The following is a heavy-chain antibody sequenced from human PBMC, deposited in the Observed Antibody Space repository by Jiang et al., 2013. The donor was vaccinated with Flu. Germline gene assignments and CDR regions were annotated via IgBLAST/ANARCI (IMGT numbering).Heavy chain of an antibody. CDR1: GFSLSTSGVG. CDR2: IYWDDDK. D-gene: IGHD3-3*01. V-gene: IGHV2-5*02. Sequence: KPTQTLTLTCTFSGFSLSTSGVGVGWIRQPPGKALEWLALIYWDDDKRYSPSLKSRLTITKDTSKNQVVLTMTNMDPVDTATYYCAHSRYYDFWSGYLKPSNFDYWGQGTLVTVSS. CDR3: AHSRYYDFWSGYLKPSNFDY. J-gene: IGHJ4*02.